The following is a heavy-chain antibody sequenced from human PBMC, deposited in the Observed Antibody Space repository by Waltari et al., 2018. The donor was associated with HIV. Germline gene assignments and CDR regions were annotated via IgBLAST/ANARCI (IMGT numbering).Heavy chain of an antibody. CDR3: ARQRLASVVGNYYYGMDV. V-gene: IGHV1-3*01. CDR1: GYTFTSYG. CDR2: ISAGNGDT. Sequence: QVHLVQSGAEVKKPGASVKVSCKASGYTFTSYGFNWVRQAPGQRPEWMGWISAGNGDTNDSPKFQGRVTITRDTSANTAYMEMSRLTSEDTAVYFCARQRLASVVGNYYYGMDVWGQGTTVTVSS. D-gene: IGHD2-21*01. J-gene: IGHJ6*02.